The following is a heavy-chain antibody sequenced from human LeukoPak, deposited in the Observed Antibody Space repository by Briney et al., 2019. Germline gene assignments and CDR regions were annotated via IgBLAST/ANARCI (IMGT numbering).Heavy chain of an antibody. J-gene: IGHJ5*02. CDR2: IYRAGNT. V-gene: IGHV4-38-2*02. CDR3: AREAYAPGSYYPNWFDP. Sequence: SETLSLTCAVSGYSISSGYYWGWIRQPPGKGLEWIGSIYRAGNTYYNPSLKSRVTISVDTSKNQFSLKLSSVTAADTAVYYCAREAYAPGSYYPNWFDPWGQGILVTVSS. D-gene: IGHD3-10*01. CDR1: GYSISSGYY.